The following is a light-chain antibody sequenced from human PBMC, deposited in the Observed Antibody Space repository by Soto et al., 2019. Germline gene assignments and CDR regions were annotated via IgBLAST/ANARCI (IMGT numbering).Light chain of an antibody. CDR2: GAS. CDR1: QSVSSNY. J-gene: IGKJ2*01. V-gene: IGKV3-20*01. Sequence: EIVLTQSPGTLSLSPGERATLSCRASQSVSSNYIAWYQQNPGQAPRLLIYGASTRATGIPDRFSGSGSGTDCALAISRLEPEDFAVYFCQQYGRSPPFAFGQGTKLEIK. CDR3: QQYGRSPPFA.